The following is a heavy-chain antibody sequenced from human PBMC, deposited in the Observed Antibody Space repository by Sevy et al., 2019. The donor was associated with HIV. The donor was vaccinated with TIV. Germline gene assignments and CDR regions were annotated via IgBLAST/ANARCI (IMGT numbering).Heavy chain of an antibody. CDR2: FDPEDGET. CDR1: GDSLTKLN. Sequence: ASVKVSCKVSGDSLTKLNIHWVRQVPTKGLEWMGGFDPEDGETIYAPKFQGRVIVTEDTSAHTAYMELSSLRSEDTAVYYCTTDAREWLQGGNHYFYGLNVWGQGTTVTVSS. V-gene: IGHV1-24*01. D-gene: IGHD5-12*01. J-gene: IGHJ6*02. CDR3: TTDAREWLQGGNHYFYGLNV.